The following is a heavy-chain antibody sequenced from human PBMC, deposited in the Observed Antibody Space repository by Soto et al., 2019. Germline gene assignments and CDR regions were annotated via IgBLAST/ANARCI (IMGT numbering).Heavy chain of an antibody. CDR3: AAWAEGATEVH. CDR2: IWYDASKQ. D-gene: IGHD2-15*01. CDR1: GFSFSVYG. V-gene: IGHV3-33*01. Sequence: GGSLRLSCETSGFSFSVYGMHWVRQAPGKGLEWVAVIWYDASKQFYAASVEGRFTISRDNSKAILYLQMNSLRAEDTAVYYCAAWAEGATEVHWGQGTLVTVSS. J-gene: IGHJ4*02.